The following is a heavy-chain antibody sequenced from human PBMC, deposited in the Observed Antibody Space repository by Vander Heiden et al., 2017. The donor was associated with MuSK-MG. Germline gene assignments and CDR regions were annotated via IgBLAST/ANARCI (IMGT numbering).Heavy chain of an antibody. CDR3: ARRAYTDDAFDI. CDR1: GGSISSYY. J-gene: IGHJ3*02. V-gene: IGHV4-59*08. CDR2: IYYSGST. D-gene: IGHD3-16*01. Sequence: QVQLQESGPGLVKPSETLSLTCPVSGGSISSYYWSWIRQPPGKGLEWIGYIYYSGSTNYNPSLKSRVTISVDTSKNQFSLKLSSVTAADTAVYYCARRAYTDDAFDIWGQGTMVTVSS.